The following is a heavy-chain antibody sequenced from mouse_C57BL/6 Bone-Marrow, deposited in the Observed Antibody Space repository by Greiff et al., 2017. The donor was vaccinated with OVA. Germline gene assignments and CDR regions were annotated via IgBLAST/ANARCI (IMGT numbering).Heavy chain of an antibody. CDR3: ARSERLRDYFDY. D-gene: IGHD2-2*01. CDR1: GYTFTDYY. Sequence: VQVVESGAELVRPGASVKLSCKASGYTFTDYYISWVKQRPGQGLEWIARIYPGSGNIYYNGKFKGKATLTAEKSSSTAYMQLSSLTSDDSAVYVCARSERLRDYFDYWGQGTTLTVSS. J-gene: IGHJ2*01. CDR2: IYPGSGNI. V-gene: IGHV1-76*01.